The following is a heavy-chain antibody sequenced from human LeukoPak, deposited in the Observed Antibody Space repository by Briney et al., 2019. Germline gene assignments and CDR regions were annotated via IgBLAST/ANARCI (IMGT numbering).Heavy chain of an antibody. J-gene: IGHJ4*02. CDR3: ARETSLAGFASGLGFNY. CDR1: GGSLSSYY. D-gene: IGHD6-19*01. V-gene: IGHV4-59*01. CDR2: IYGSGNT. Sequence: PSETLSLTCTVSGGSLSSYYWSWIRQPPGKGLEWIGYIYGSGNTNYNPSLKSRVTMSIDTSKNQFSLKLTSVTAADTATYCARETSLAGFASGLGFNYWGQGILVTVSS.